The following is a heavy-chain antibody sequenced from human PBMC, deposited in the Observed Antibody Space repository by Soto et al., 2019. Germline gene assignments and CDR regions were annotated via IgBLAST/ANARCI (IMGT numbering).Heavy chain of an antibody. CDR2: IGAYNGNT. Sequence: ASVKVSCKASGYTFTSYGISWVRQAPGQGLEWMGWIGAYNGNTNYAQKLQGRVTMTTDTSTSTAYMELRSLRSDDTAVYYCARERRIVVVPAAIWEAYYYYYMDVWGKGTTVTVSS. D-gene: IGHD2-2*01. CDR1: GYTFTSYG. J-gene: IGHJ6*03. V-gene: IGHV1-18*01. CDR3: ARERRIVVVPAAIWEAYYYYYMDV.